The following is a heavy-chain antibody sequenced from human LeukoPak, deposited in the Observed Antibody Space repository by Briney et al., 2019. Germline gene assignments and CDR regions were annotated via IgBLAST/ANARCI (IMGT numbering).Heavy chain of an antibody. D-gene: IGHD6-19*01. CDR2: MNPNSGNT. V-gene: IGHV1-8*01. CDR3: ARAPLYSSGWGPAFDI. J-gene: IGHJ3*02. Sequence: ASVKVSCKASGYTFTSYDINWVRQATGQGLEWMGWMNPNSGNTGYAQKFQGRVTMTRNTSISTAYMELSSLRSEDTAVYYCARAPLYSSGWGPAFDIWGQGTMVTVSS. CDR1: GYTFTSYD.